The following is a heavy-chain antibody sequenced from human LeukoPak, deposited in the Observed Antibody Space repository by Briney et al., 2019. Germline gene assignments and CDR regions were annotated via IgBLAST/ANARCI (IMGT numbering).Heavy chain of an antibody. CDR1: GGSFSDYY. J-gene: IGHJ3*02. CDR2: IYYSGST. V-gene: IGHV4-59*01. CDR3: ARGPQYCSDGSCYSYAFDI. D-gene: IGHD2-15*01. Sequence: PSETLSLTRAVYGGSFSDYYWSWIRQPPGKGLEWIGYIYYSGSTNYNPSLKSRVTISVDTSKNQFSLKLSSVTAADTAVYYCARGPQYCSDGSCYSYAFDIWGQGTMVTVSS.